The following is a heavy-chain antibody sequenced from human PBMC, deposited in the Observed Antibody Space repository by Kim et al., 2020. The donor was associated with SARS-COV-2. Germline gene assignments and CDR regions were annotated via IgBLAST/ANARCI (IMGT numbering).Heavy chain of an antibody. CDR2: TI. V-gene: IGHV3-48*03. J-gene: IGHJ4*02. Sequence: TIYYADAVKGRFTISRDNPKNSLYVQMDSLRAEDTAVYYCASRMSTGIRYGGQGTLVTVSS. CDR3: ASRMSTGIRY.